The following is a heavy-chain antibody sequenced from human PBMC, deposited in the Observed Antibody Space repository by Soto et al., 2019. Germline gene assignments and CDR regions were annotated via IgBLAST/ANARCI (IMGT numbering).Heavy chain of an antibody. V-gene: IGHV1-18*04. Sequence: QVQLVQSGPEAKKPGASVKVSCKGSGYSFNSYGVSWVRQAPGQGLEWMGWISTNSGNTDYAQKVRGRVTMTTETSTSTAYMDRRSLRSDATAVYSCVRDPQRNDYWGQGTLVTVSS. CDR1: GYSFNSYG. J-gene: IGHJ4*02. CDR2: ISTNSGNT. CDR3: VRDPQRNDY. D-gene: IGHD6-25*01.